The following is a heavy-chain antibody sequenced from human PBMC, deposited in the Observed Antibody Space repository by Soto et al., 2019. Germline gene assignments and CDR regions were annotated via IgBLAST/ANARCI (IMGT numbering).Heavy chain of an antibody. CDR2: IYYSGST. Sequence: PSETLSLTCTVSGGSISSGGYYWSWIRQHPGKGLEWIGYIYYSGSTYYNPPLKSRVTISVDTSKNQFSLKLSSVTAADTAVYYCARGSYSSSSEYFDYWGQGTLVTVSS. CDR3: ARGSYSSSSEYFDY. CDR1: GGSISSGGYY. V-gene: IGHV4-31*03. D-gene: IGHD6-6*01. J-gene: IGHJ4*02.